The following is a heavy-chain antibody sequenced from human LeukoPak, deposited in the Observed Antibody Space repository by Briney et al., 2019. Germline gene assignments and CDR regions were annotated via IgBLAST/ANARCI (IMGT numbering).Heavy chain of an antibody. D-gene: IGHD1-14*01. CDR2: IIPIFGTA. CDR1: GGTFSNYA. Sequence: GSSVKVSCKASGGTFSNYAISWVRQAPGQGLEWMGGIIPIFGTANYAQKFQGRVTITADESTSTAYMELSSLRSEDTAVYYCARVSRDRITYTGAFDIWGQGTMVTVSS. J-gene: IGHJ3*02. CDR3: ARVSRDRITYTGAFDI. V-gene: IGHV1-69*01.